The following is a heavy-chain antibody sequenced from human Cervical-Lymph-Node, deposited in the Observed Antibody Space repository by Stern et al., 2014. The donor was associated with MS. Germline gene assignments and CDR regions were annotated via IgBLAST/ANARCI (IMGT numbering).Heavy chain of an antibody. V-gene: IGHV4-39*01. CDR1: GASVSRNIFF. D-gene: IGHD5-12*01. Sequence: QLQLQESGPGLVKPSETLSLTCNVSGASVSRNIFFWGWIRQPPGKGLEWIGTVSYSGSTYYNPSFKSRVTISRDTYKNQFSLRLTSVTAADTAVYYCAKPTSGSYPSFDPWGQGTLVTVSS. CDR2: VSYSGST. J-gene: IGHJ5*02. CDR3: AKPTSGSYPSFDP.